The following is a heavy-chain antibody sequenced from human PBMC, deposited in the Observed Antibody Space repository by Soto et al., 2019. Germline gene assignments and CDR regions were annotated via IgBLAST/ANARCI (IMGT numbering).Heavy chain of an antibody. CDR2: ISHDGSNK. V-gene: IGHV3-30*18. Sequence: GGSLRLSCAASGFTFRSYGMDWVRQAPGKGLEWVAVISHDGSNKYYADSVKGRFTISRDNSKNTLYLQMNSLRAEDTAVYYCAKGDCSSTSCYRIDYWGQGTLVTVSS. D-gene: IGHD2-2*01. CDR1: GFTFRSYG. CDR3: AKGDCSSTSCYRIDY. J-gene: IGHJ4*02.